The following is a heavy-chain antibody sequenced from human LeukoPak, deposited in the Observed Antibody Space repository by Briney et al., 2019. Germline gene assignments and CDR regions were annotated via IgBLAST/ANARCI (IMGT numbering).Heavy chain of an antibody. CDR3: ARADSSSWSRFDP. CDR2: IIPIFGTA. Sequence: SVKVSCKVSGGTFSSYAISWVRQAPGQGLEWMGGIIPIFGTANYAQKFQGRVTITTDESTSTAYMERSSLRSEDTAVYYCARADSSSWSRFDPWGQGTLVTVSS. V-gene: IGHV1-69*05. CDR1: GGTFSSYA. D-gene: IGHD6-13*01. J-gene: IGHJ5*02.